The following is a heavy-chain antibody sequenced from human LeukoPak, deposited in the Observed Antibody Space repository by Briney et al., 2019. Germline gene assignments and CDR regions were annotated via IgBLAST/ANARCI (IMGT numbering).Heavy chain of an antibody. V-gene: IGHV1-18*01. CDR3: ARAPTYDFWSGYWHYYGMDV. CDR2: ISAYNGNT. J-gene: IGHJ6*02. CDR1: GYTFTSYG. D-gene: IGHD3-3*01. Sequence: ASVKVSCKASGYTFTSYGISWVRQAPGQGLEWMEWISAYNGNTNYAQKLQGRVTMTTDTSTSTAYMELRSLRSDDTAVYYCARAPTYDFWSGYWHYYGMDVWGQGTTVTVSS.